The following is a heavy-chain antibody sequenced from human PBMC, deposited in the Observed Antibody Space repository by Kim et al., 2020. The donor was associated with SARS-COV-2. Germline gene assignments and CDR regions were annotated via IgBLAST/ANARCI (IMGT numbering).Heavy chain of an antibody. CDR2: ISYDGRNK. CDR3: ARDQIEIAVADAGAY. Sequence: GGSLRLSCAASGFTFSYFGMNWVRQAPGKGLEWVAVISYDGRNKYYADSVKGRFTISRDDSKNTVYLQMNSLRSEDTAIYYCARDQIEIAVADAGAYWGQGTLVTVSS. V-gene: IGHV3-30*03. D-gene: IGHD6-19*01. CDR1: GFTFSYFG. J-gene: IGHJ4*02.